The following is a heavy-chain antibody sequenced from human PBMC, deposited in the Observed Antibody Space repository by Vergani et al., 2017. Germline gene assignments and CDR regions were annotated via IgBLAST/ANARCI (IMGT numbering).Heavy chain of an antibody. CDR2: ISSSSYI. CDR3: ARSSGYSSGTFDY. Sequence: EVQLVESGGGLVKPGGSLRLSCAASGFTFSSYSMNWVRQAPGKGLEWVSSISSSSYIYYADSVKGRFTISRDNAKNSLYLQMNSLRAEDTAVYYCARSSGYSSGTFDYWGQGTLVTVSS. D-gene: IGHD6-19*01. CDR1: GFTFSSYS. J-gene: IGHJ4*02. V-gene: IGHV3-21*01.